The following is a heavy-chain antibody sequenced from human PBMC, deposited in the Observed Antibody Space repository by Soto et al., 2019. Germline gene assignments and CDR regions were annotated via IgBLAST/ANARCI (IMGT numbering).Heavy chain of an antibody. J-gene: IGHJ6*02. CDR3: ARVVAARRGDTFAMDV. D-gene: IGHD6-6*01. V-gene: IGHV1-18*01. CDR1: XXXXXXXX. CDR2: ISTYNGHT. Sequence: QXQLVQCGGEVKKXXXXVXXXXXXXXXXXXXXXXXXVXXXXXQALEWMGWISTYNGHTNSPQKLQGRVTMTRDISTSTAYMELRSLSSDDTAVYYCARVVAARRGDTFAMDVWGQGTTVTVSS.